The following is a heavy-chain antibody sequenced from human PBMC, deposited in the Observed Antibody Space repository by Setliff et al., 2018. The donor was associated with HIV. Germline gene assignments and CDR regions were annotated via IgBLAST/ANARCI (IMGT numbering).Heavy chain of an antibody. CDR3: ARDMEYDTSVYYHWYFDL. V-gene: IGHV1-2*02. D-gene: IGHD3-22*01. CDR1: GYTFTSYG. CDR2: INPNNGGT. J-gene: IGHJ2*01. Sequence: ASVKVSCKASGYTFTSYGISWVRQAPGQGLEWMGWINPNNGGTNYAQKFQGRVTMTRDTSISTAYMELSRLRSDDTAVYYCARDMEYDTSVYYHWYFDLWGRGALVTVSS.